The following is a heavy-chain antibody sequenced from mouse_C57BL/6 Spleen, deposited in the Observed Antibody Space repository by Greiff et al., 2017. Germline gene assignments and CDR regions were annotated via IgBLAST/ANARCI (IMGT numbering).Heavy chain of an antibody. J-gene: IGHJ1*03. CDR2: IYPGNGDT. Sequence: QVQLKESGAELVRPGASVKMSCKASGYTFTSYYMHWVKQTPRQGLEWIGAIYPGNGDTSYTQKFKGKATLTADKTSSTAYMQLSSLTSEDSAVFFCSRSGVGRWWYFDVWGTGTTVTVSS. V-gene: IGHV1-12*01. D-gene: IGHD4-1*01. CDR1: GYTFTSYY. CDR3: SRSGVGRWWYFDV.